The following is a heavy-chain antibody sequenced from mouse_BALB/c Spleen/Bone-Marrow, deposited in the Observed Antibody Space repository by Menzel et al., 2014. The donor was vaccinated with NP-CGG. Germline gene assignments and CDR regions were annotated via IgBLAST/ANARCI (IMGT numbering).Heavy chain of an antibody. CDR1: GFTFSDYY. CDR2: ITKGGGST. D-gene: IGHD4-1*01. Sequence: EGNLVESGGGLVQPGGSLKLSCATSGFTFSDYYMYWVRQTPEKRLEWVAYITKGGGSTYYPDIVKGRFTISRDNAKNTLYLQMSRLKSEDTAMYYCARQLAYAMDYWGQGTSVTVSS. V-gene: IGHV5-12*02. CDR3: ARQLAYAMDY. J-gene: IGHJ4*01.